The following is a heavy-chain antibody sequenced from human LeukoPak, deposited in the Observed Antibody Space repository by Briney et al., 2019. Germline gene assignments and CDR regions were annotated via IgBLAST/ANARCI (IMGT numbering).Heavy chain of an antibody. D-gene: IGHD1-26*01. CDR3: AKDSGSYSTSFDY. J-gene: IGHJ4*02. Sequence: GRSLRLSCAASGFTFDDYAMHWVRQAPGKGLEWVSGISWNSGSIGYADSVEGRFTISRDNAKNSLYLQMNSLRAEDMALYYCAKDSGSYSTSFDYWGQGTLVTVPS. CDR2: ISWNSGSI. CDR1: GFTFDDYA. V-gene: IGHV3-9*03.